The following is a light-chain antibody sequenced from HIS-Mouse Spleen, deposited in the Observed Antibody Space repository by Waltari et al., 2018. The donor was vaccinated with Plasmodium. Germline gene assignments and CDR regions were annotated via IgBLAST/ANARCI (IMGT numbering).Light chain of an antibody. CDR2: GAS. J-gene: IGKJ4*01. CDR3: QQYGSSPQIT. Sequence: ELVLTQSPGTLSLSPGARATLPCRASQSVSSSYLAWYQQKPGQAPRLLIYGASSRATGIPDRFSGSGSGTDFTLTISRLEPEDFAVYYCQQYGSSPQITFGGGTKVEIK. V-gene: IGKV3-20*01. CDR1: QSVSSSY.